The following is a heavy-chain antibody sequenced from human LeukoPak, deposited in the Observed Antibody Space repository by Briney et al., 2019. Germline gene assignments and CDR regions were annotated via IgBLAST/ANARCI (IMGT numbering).Heavy chain of an antibody. V-gene: IGHV3-23*01. J-gene: IGHJ4*02. D-gene: IGHD2-2*01. Sequence: GGSLRLSCADSGFTFSSHALSWVRQAPGKGLEWVSSLSGSGYNTYYADSVKGRFTISRDNSKNTVYLQMNSLRAEDTAVYYCAKDPYGTRYFDYWGQGTLVTVSS. CDR1: GFTFSSHA. CDR2: LSGSGYNT. CDR3: AKDPYGTRYFDY.